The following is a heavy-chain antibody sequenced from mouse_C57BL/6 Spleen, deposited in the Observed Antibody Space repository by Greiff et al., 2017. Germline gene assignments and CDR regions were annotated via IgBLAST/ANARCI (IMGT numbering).Heavy chain of an antibody. J-gene: IGHJ1*03. CDR2: INPNNGGT. V-gene: IGHV1-22*01. Sequence: VQLQQSGPELVKPGASVKMSCKASGYTFTDYNMHWVKQSHGKSLEWIGYINPNNGGTSYNQKFKGKATLTVNKSSSTAYMELRSLTSEDSAVYYCAKDDGYYRYFDVWGTGTTVTVSS. CDR1: GYTFTDYN. CDR3: AKDDGYYRYFDV. D-gene: IGHD2-3*01.